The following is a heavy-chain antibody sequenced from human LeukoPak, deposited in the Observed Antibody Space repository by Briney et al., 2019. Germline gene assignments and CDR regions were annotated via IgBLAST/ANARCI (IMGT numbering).Heavy chain of an antibody. V-gene: IGHV3-7*01. CDR3: ARDRTVATXDX. Sequence: PGGSLRLSCAASGFTFSSYWMSWVRQAPGKGLEWVANIKQDGSEKYYVDSVKGRFTISRDNAKNSLYLQINSLRAEDTAVYYCARDRTVATXDXXGXXTXXTVS. D-gene: IGHD5-12*01. J-gene: IGHJ4*01. CDR2: IKQDGSEK. CDR1: GFTFSSYW.